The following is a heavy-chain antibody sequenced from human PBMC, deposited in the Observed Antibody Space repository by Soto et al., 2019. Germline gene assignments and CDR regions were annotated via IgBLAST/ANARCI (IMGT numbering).Heavy chain of an antibody. J-gene: IGHJ4*01. V-gene: IGHV3-64D*06. D-gene: IGHD3-3*01. CDR2: ISSSGVPT. Sequence: PGGSLRLSCSVSGFTFSSYAMHWVRQAPGKGLQYVSSISSSGVPTYYAYSVKGRFTISRDNSQNTLYLQMSSLRLEDTAVYYRVKDRWSGYRGQGSLVTVSS. CDR3: VKDRWSGY. CDR1: GFTFSSYA.